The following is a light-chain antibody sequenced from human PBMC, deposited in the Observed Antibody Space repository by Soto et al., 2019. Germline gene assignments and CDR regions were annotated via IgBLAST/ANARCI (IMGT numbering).Light chain of an antibody. J-gene: IGLJ1*01. CDR1: SSDVGGYNY. Sequence: QSALTQPASVSGSPGQSIIISCTGTSSDVGGYNYVSWYQQHPGKAPTLIIYDVTNRPSGVSNRFSGSKSGNTASLTISGLQAEDEADYYCSSYTSSGTQVFGTGTKLTVL. V-gene: IGLV2-14*03. CDR2: DVT. CDR3: SSYTSSGTQV.